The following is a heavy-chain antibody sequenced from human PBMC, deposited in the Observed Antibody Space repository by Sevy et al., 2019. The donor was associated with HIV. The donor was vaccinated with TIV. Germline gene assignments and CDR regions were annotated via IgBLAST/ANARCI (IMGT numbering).Heavy chain of an antibody. D-gene: IGHD2-15*01. J-gene: IGHJ6*02. CDR3: ARGLADIVVVVAADGMDV. V-gene: IGHV4-34*01. Sequence: SKTLSLTCAVYGGSFSGYYWSWIRQPPGKGLEWIGEINHSGSTNYNPSLKSRVTISVDTSKNQFSLKLSSVTAADTAVYYCARGLADIVVVVAADGMDVWGQGTTVTVSS. CDR1: GGSFSGYY. CDR2: INHSGST.